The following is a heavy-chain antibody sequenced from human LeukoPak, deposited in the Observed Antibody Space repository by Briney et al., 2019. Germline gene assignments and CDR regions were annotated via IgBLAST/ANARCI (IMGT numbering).Heavy chain of an antibody. D-gene: IGHD3-10*01. CDR2: TSSDATTE. J-gene: IGHJ4*02. CDR1: GFTFSAYA. CDR3: TRGSGSGSFLIDY. V-gene: IGHV3-30-3*01. Sequence: PGRSLRLSCAASGFTFSAYAIYWVRQPPGKCLEWVSFTSSDATTEHFADSAKRCFTMSRDNSKNTVYLQMTTMRDEDTAVYCCTRGSGSGSFLIDYWGRGTLVTVSS.